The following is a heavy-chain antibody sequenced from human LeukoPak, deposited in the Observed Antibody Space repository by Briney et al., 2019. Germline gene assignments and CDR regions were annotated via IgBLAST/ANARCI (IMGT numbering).Heavy chain of an antibody. CDR2: ISSSSSHI. CDR3: ANTILTGAL. Sequence: GGSLRLSCAASGFTFSCCAIHWVRQAPGKGLEWVSSISSSSSHIYYADSVKGRFTISRDNAKNSLYLQMNSLRAEDTAVYYCANTILTGALWGQGTLVTVSS. D-gene: IGHD2-2*02. CDR1: GFTFSCCA. V-gene: IGHV3-21*01. J-gene: IGHJ4*02.